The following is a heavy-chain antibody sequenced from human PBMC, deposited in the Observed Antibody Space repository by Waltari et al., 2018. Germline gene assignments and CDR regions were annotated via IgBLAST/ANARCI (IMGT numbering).Heavy chain of an antibody. J-gene: IGHJ4*02. Sequence: QITLKESGPTLVKPTQTLTLTCTFSGFSFTSTGVAGSCIRQPPTKALEWLALIHWDDEKWYSPSLRNRLTITKDTSRNQVVLTLTNLDPADTATYYCAGGWFYFDYWGQGALVTVSS. CDR3: AGGWFYFDY. CDR1: GFSFTSTGVA. V-gene: IGHV2-5*02. CDR2: IHWDDEK. D-gene: IGHD6-19*01.